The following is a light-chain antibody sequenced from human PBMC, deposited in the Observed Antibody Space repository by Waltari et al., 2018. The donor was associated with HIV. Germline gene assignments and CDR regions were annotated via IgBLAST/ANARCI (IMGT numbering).Light chain of an antibody. CDR1: SRDVGGYNS. CDR2: DVN. Sequence: LTQPRSVSGSPGQSVTISCTGTSRDVGGYNSVSWYQHHPNKGPKLLIYDVNKRPSGVPDRFSGSKSGNTASLTISGLQAEDEADYYCCSYADTYFVLFGGRTKLTVL. CDR3: CSYADTYFVL. V-gene: IGLV2-11*01. J-gene: IGLJ2*01.